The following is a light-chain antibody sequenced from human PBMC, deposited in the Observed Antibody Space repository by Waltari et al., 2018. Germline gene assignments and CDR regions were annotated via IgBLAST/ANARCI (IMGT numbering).Light chain of an antibody. Sequence: QSVLTQPPSVSGAPGQRVTISCTWSGSHIGAGYDVHWYQQLPRAAPKLLIYGSTSRPLGVPDRFFGSTSGTSASLAITGLQAEDEADYYCQSYDTSLRVVFGGGTKLTVL. V-gene: IGLV1-40*01. J-gene: IGLJ2*01. CDR1: GSHIGAGYD. CDR3: QSYDTSLRVV. CDR2: GST.